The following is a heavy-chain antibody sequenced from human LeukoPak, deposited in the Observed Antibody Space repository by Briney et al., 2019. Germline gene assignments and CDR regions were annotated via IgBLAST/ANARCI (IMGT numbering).Heavy chain of an antibody. J-gene: IGHJ5*02. D-gene: IGHD2-15*01. V-gene: IGHV1-18*01. Sequence: ASVKVSCKASGYTFTSSGTSWVRQAPGQGLEWMGWISAYNGNTNYAQKLQGRVTMTTDTSTSTAYMELRSLRSDDTAVYYCARVSRGVVVVAATGWFDPWGQGTLVTVSS. CDR3: ARVSRGVVVVAATGWFDP. CDR1: GYTFTSSG. CDR2: ISAYNGNT.